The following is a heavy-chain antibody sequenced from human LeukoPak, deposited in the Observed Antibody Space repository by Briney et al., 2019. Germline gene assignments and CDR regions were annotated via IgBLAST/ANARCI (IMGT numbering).Heavy chain of an antibody. CDR3: ARDLGGYYLASLPVLGY. CDR1: GYTFTSYD. J-gene: IGHJ4*02. Sequence: ASVKVSCKASGYTFTSYDINWVRQATGQGLEWMGWMNPNSGNTGYAQKFQGRVTISRNTSISTAYMELSSLRSEDTALYYCARDLGGYYLASLPVLGYWGQGTLVTVSS. V-gene: IGHV1-8*03. D-gene: IGHD3-22*01. CDR2: MNPNSGNT.